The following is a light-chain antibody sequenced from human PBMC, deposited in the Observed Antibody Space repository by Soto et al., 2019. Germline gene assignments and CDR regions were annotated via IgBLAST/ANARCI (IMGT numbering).Light chain of an antibody. Sequence: QSVLTQPPSVSRAPGQRVTISCTGSSSNIGAGYDVHWYQQLPGTAPKLLIYVNSNRPSGVPDRFSGSKSGTSASLAITGLQAEDEADYYCQSYDSSLSGRGVFGTGTKLTVL. V-gene: IGLV1-40*01. CDR3: QSYDSSLSGRGV. CDR1: SSNIGAGYD. J-gene: IGLJ1*01. CDR2: VNS.